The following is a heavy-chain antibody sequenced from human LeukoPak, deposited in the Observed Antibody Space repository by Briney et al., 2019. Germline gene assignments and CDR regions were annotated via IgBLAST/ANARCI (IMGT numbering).Heavy chain of an antibody. CDR2: ISAYNGNT. D-gene: IGHD3-22*01. CDR1: GYTFTSYG. J-gene: IGHJ4*02. V-gene: IGHV1-18*01. Sequence: GASVRVSCKASGYTFTSYGISWVRQAPGQGLEWMGWISAYNGNTNYAQKLQGRVTMTTDTSTSTAYMEMRSLRSDDTAVYYCASTPYYDSSGYNYWGQGTLVTVSS. CDR3: ASTPYYDSSGYNY.